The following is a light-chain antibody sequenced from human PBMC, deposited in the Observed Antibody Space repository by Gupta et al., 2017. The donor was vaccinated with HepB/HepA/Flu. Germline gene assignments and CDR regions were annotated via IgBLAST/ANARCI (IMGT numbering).Light chain of an antibody. J-gene: IGKJ5*01. Sequence: AIQLTQSPSSLSASVGDRVTITCRASQGISSALAWYQQKPRKAPKLLIYDASSLESGVPSRFSGSGSGTDFTLTISSLQPEDFATYYCQQFNNYPLSITFGQGTRLEIK. CDR2: DAS. CDR1: QGISSA. CDR3: QQFNNYPLSIT. V-gene: IGKV1D-13*01.